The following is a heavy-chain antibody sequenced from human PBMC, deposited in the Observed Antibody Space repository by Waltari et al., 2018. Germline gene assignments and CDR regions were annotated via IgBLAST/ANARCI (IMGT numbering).Heavy chain of an antibody. CDR2: IIPIFDTA. D-gene: IGHD6-6*01. CDR3: ARSGRQLVLDY. Sequence: QVQLVQSGAEVKKPGSSVQVSYKASGGPFISYPISWVRQAPGQGLEWMGRIIPIFDTANYAQKFQGRVTITAGESTSTAYMELSSLRSEDTAVYYCARSGRQLVLDYWGQGTLVTVSS. J-gene: IGHJ4*02. CDR1: GGPFISYP. V-gene: IGHV1-69*15.